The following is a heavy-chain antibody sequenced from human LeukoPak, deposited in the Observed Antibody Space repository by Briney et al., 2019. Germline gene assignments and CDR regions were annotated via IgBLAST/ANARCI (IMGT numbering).Heavy chain of an antibody. CDR1: GFTFNSYA. J-gene: IGHJ6*03. V-gene: IGHV3-21*01. CDR2: ISSSSSYI. D-gene: IGHD3-10*01. CDR3: ARDRGFSPYYMDV. Sequence: GGSLRLSCAASGFTFNSYAMSWVRQAPGKGLEWVSSISSSSSYIYYADSVKGRFTISRDNAKNSLYLQMNSLRAEDTAVYYCARDRGFSPYYMDVWGKGTTVTVSS.